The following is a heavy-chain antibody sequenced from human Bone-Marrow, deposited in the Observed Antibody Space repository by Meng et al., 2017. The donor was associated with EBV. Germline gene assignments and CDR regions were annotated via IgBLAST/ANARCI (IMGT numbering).Heavy chain of an antibody. CDR2: INAGNGNT. J-gene: IGHJ4*02. CDR3: ARGQHDYAFDY. V-gene: IGHV1-3*01. CDR1: GYTFTSTSFA. Sequence: QVQVVQSGDEVKKTGASVKVSCRASGYTFTSTSFAIHWVRQAPGQRLEWMGWINAGNGNTKYSQNFQGRVTITRDTSATTVHMELRSLRSEDTAVYYCARGQHDYAFDYWGQGTLVTVSS. D-gene: IGHD4-17*01.